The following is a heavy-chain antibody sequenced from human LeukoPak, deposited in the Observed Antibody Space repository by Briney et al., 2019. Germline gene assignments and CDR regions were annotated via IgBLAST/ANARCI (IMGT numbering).Heavy chain of an antibody. Sequence: VASVKVSCKAPGYTFTGYYMHWVRQAPGQGLEWMGWINPNSGGTNYAQKFQGRVTMTRDTSISTAYMELSRLRSDDTAVYYCARSFVVVVAAKGFDPWGQGTLVTVSS. V-gene: IGHV1-2*02. J-gene: IGHJ5*02. CDR2: INPNSGGT. CDR1: GYTFTGYY. CDR3: ARSFVVVVAAKGFDP. D-gene: IGHD2-15*01.